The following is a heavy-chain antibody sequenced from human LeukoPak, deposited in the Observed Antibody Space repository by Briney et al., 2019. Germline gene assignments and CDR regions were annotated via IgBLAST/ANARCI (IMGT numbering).Heavy chain of an antibody. CDR2: INPNSGGT. J-gene: IGHJ4*02. CDR1: GNTFTAYY. V-gene: IGHV1-2*02. Sequence: ASVKVSCKASGNTFTAYYMYWVRQAPGQGLEWMGWINPNSGGTKSAQKFQGRVTMTRDTSVSTAYMELSRLISDDTAVYYCARVGFCSGGLCPYYFDYWGQGTLVTVSS. CDR3: ARVGFCSGGLCPYYFDY. D-gene: IGHD2-15*01.